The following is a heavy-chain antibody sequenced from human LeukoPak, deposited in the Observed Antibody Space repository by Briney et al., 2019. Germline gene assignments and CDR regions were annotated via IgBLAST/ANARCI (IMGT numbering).Heavy chain of an antibody. CDR2: IHHTGST. CDR3: VREGPIRFLEQIDY. J-gene: IGHJ4*02. Sequence: PSETLSLTCTVSGYSISRHYYWGWIRQSPGKGLGWIGNIHHTGSTSYNPSLESRVTISLDLSKNQFSLRLSSVTAADTALYFCVREGPIRFLEQIDYWGQGTLVTVSS. D-gene: IGHD3-3*01. CDR1: GYSISRHYY. V-gene: IGHV4-38-2*02.